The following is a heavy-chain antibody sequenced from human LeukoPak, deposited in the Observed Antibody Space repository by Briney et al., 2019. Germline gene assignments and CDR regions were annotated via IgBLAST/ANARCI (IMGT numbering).Heavy chain of an antibody. CDR3: ARDPSYDFWSGYYGDY. CDR1: GFTFSSYA. CDR2: ISYDGSNK. V-gene: IGHV3-30-3*01. J-gene: IGHJ4*02. D-gene: IGHD3-3*01. Sequence: PGRSLRLSCAASGFTFSSYAMHWVRQAPGKGLEWVAVISYDGSNKYYADSVKGRFTISRDNSKNTLYLQMNSLRAEDTAVYYCARDPSYDFWSGYYGDYWGQGTLVTVSS.